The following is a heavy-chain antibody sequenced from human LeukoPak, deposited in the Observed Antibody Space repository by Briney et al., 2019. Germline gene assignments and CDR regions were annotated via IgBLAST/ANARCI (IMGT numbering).Heavy chain of an antibody. V-gene: IGHV4-59*08. CDR1: GGSISSYY. Sequence: SETLSLTCTVSGGSISSYYWSWIRQPPGKGLEWIGYIYYSGSTNYNPSLKSRVTISVDTSKNQFSLKLSSVTAADTAVFYCARRSSSWYVSAFDYWGQGTLVTVSS. CDR3: ARRSSSWYVSAFDY. J-gene: IGHJ4*02. D-gene: IGHD6-13*01. CDR2: IYYSGST.